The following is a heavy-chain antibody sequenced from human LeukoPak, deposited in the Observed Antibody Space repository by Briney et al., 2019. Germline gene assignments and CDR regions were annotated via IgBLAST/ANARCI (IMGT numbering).Heavy chain of an antibody. CDR2: IFFTGTT. V-gene: IGHV4-31*03. Sequence: PSETLSLTCSVSGVSITSARSYWTWIRQHPGEGLEWLGSIFFTGTTDYNPSLKSRLTISIDTSKNHFSLQLKSVTAADTAIYYCARDGIAAALLNGGYYYGMDVWGQGTTVTVSS. CDR1: GVSITSARSY. J-gene: IGHJ6*02. CDR3: ARDGIAAALLNGGYYYGMDV. D-gene: IGHD6-13*01.